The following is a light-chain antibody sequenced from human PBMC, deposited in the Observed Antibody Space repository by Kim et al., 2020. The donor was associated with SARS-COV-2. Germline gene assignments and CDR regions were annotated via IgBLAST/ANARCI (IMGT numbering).Light chain of an antibody. V-gene: IGKV3-20*01. CDR2: DAS. CDR1: QRIYSNS. J-gene: IGKJ1*01. CDR3: QQYGSSPT. Sequence: PGESATLSCKASQRIYSNSVAWYQHKPGQTPRLLIYDASSRAIAIADRFSGSGSGTDFTLTISRLEPEDFAVYYCQQYGSSPTFGQGTKVDI.